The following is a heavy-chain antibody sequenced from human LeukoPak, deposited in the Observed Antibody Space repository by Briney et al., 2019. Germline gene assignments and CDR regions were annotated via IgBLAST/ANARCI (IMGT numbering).Heavy chain of an antibody. CDR3: AKRGVVIRVILVGFHKEAYYFDS. CDR1: GFSFSTHW. D-gene: IGHD2-15*01. V-gene: IGHV3-23*01. Sequence: GGSLRLSCAASGFSFSTHWMSWFRQAPGKGLEWVAGISDSGGRTNYADSVKGRFTLSRDNPKNTLYLQMNSLRAEDTAAYFCAKRGVVIRVILVGFHKEAYYFDSWGQGALVTVSS. CDR2: ISDSGGRT. J-gene: IGHJ4*02.